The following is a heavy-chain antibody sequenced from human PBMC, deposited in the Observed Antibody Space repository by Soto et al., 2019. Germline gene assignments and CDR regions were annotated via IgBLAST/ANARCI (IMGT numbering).Heavy chain of an antibody. D-gene: IGHD1-1*01. Sequence: QVQVVQSRAEVKKPGASVRVSCKTSGYTFTDYDINWVRQAAGQGLEYMGWMSPDSGNTGYSQQFQGRVTMTSNTSTSTAYMELSRLSSEDASVYYCEGTTGYWGQGTMGTVSS. CDR2: MSPDSGNT. V-gene: IGHV1-8*02. CDR3: EGTTGY. CDR1: GYTFTDYD. J-gene: IGHJ4*02.